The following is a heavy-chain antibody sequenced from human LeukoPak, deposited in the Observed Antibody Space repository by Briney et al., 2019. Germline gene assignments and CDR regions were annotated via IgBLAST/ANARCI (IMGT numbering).Heavy chain of an antibody. J-gene: IGHJ6*02. V-gene: IGHV4-59*02. Sequence: ETLSLTCTVSGVSVSSYYWSWIRQPPGKGPEWIGYIYYSGSNNYNPSLKSRVTISVDTSKNQFSLKLSSVTAADTAVYYCARVGYCSGGSCYSGSYYYYGMDVWGQGTTVTVSS. CDR3: ARVGYCSGGSCYSGSYYYYGMDV. CDR1: GVSVSSYY. CDR2: IYYSGSN. D-gene: IGHD2-15*01.